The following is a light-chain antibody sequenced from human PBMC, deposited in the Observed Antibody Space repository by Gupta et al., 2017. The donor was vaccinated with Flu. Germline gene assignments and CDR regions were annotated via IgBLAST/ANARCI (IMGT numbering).Light chain of an antibody. Sequence: SLGGRATITCKSSQNVLYSSKNKNNLAWYQQKPGQPPKLLIYWASTRESGVPDRFSGSGSGTDFTLTISSLQAEDVAVYYCQQYYSTPWTFGQGTKVEIK. J-gene: IGKJ1*01. CDR1: QNVLYSSKNKNN. CDR2: WAS. CDR3: QQYYSTPWT. V-gene: IGKV4-1*01.